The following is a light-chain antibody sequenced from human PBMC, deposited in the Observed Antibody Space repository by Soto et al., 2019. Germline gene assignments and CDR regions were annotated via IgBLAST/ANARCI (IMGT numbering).Light chain of an antibody. CDR2: WAS. CDR1: QTVLANSNNKNY. CDR3: QQYFNTPWT. J-gene: IGKJ1*01. Sequence: DIVMTQSPDSLAVSLGERATINCKSSQTVLANSNNKNYLAWYQQKPGQPPKLLIYWASTRESGVPERFSGSASGTDFTLTISSLQAEDVAIYYCQQYFNTPWTFGQGTKVEIK. V-gene: IGKV4-1*01.